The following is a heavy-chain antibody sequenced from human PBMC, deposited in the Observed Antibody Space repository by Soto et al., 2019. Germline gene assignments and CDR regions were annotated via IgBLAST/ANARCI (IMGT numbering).Heavy chain of an antibody. J-gene: IGHJ4*02. CDR2: ISSSSSTK. D-gene: IGHD6-13*01. CDR3: ARESNQYSSSWYFGY. V-gene: IGHV3-48*02. Sequence: GGSLRLSCAASGFTFSSYSMNWVRQAPGKGLEWVSYISSSSSTKYYADSVKGRFTISRDNAKNSLYLQMISLRDEDTAEYYFARESNQYSSSWYFGYWGQGTLVTVSS. CDR1: GFTFSSYS.